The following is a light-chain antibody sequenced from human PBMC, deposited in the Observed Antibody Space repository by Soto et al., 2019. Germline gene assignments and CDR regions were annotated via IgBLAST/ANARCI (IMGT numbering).Light chain of an antibody. V-gene: IGKV3-20*01. CDR1: QSISSPS. Sequence: IVLTQSPGTLSLSPGERATLSCRASQSISSPSLAWYQQKPGQAPRLLIYGASTRATGIPDRFSGSGSGTGFTLTISRLEPEDFAVYSCQQYGSSPPTFGQGTKVEIK. CDR3: QQYGSSPPT. J-gene: IGKJ1*01. CDR2: GAS.